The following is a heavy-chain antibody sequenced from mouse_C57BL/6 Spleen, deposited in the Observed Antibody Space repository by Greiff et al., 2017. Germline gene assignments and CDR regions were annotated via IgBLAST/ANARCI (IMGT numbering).Heavy chain of an antibody. D-gene: IGHD1-1*01. V-gene: IGHV1-53*01. CDR2: INPSNGGT. Sequence: QVQLQQPGTELVKPGASVKLSCKASGYTFTSYWMHWVKQRPGQGLEWIGNINPSNGGTNYNEKFKSKATLTVDKSSSTAYMQLSSLTSEDSAVYYCARRAHYYYGSSYVFAYWGQGTLVTVSA. J-gene: IGHJ3*01. CDR1: GYTFTSYW. CDR3: ARRAHYYYGSSYVFAY.